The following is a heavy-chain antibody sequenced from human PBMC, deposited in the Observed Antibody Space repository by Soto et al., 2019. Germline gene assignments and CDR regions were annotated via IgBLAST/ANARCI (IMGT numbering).Heavy chain of an antibody. D-gene: IGHD2-2*01. J-gene: IGHJ4*02. CDR3: TKESSCSTTSCYFDY. CDR1: GFTFSSYA. Sequence: LRLSCAASGFTFSSYAMNWVRQGPGKGLEWVSTNSGSGGSTNYADSVKGRFTISRDNSKNTLYLQMNSLRAEDTAVYYCTKESSCSTTSCYFDYWGQGTLVTVSS. V-gene: IGHV3-23*01. CDR2: NSGSGGST.